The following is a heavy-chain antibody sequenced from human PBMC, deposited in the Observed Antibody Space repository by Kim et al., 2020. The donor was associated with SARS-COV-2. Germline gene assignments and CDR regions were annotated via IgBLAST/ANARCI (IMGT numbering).Heavy chain of an antibody. CDR3: ARDLTPRDNYYYYYGMEV. Sequence: GGSLRLSCAASGFTVSSNYMSWVRQAPGKGLEWVSVIYSGGSTYYADSVKGRFTISRDNSKNTLYLQMNSLRAEDTAVYYCARDLTPRDNYYYYYGMEVWGQGTTVTVSS. D-gene: IGHD2-15*01. V-gene: IGHV3-53*01. CDR2: IYSGGST. J-gene: IGHJ6*02. CDR1: GFTVSSNY.